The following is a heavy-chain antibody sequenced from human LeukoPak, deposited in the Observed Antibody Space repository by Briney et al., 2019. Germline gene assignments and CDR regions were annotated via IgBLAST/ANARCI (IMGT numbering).Heavy chain of an antibody. V-gene: IGHV3-7*01. CDR3: VRGYYYGSSFDY. CDR1: GFTFSSYS. J-gene: IGHJ4*02. CDR2: IKQDGSEK. Sequence: GGSLRLSCAASGFTFSSYSMNWVRQAPGKGLEWVANIKQDGSEKYYVDSVKGRFTISRDNAKNSLYLQMNSLRAEDTAVYYCVRGYYYGSSFDYWGQGTLVTVSS. D-gene: IGHD3-10*01.